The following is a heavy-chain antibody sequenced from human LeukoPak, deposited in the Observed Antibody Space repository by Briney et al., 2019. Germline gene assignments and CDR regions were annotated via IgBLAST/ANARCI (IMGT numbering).Heavy chain of an antibody. CDR3: ARRWQRGWFDP. Sequence: GESLKIFRRSSGYSFTNHWIGWVRPVSREGLEWMGIIYPGDSDTRYSPSFQGQVTISADKSISTAYLQWGSLKASDTAMYYCARRWQRGWFDPWGQGTLVTVSS. V-gene: IGHV5-51*01. D-gene: IGHD2-15*01. CDR1: GYSFTNHW. CDR2: IYPGDSDT. J-gene: IGHJ5*02.